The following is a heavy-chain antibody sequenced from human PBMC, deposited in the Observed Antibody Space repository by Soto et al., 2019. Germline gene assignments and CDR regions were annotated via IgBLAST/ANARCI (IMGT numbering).Heavy chain of an antibody. CDR2: ITTYNGNT. J-gene: IGHJ4*01. Sequence: GASVKVSCKASGYTFTSYGISWVRQAPGQGLEWMGWITTYNGNTNYAQKLQGRVTMTTDTSTSTAYMELRSLTSDDTAVYYCARERGYSGYDPFDYWGQGTLVTVSS. D-gene: IGHD5-12*01. CDR1: GYTFTSYG. CDR3: ARERGYSGYDPFDY. V-gene: IGHV1-18*01.